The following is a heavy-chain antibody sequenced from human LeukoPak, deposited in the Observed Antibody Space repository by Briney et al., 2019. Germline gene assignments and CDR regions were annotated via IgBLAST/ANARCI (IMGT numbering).Heavy chain of an antibody. V-gene: IGHV4-59*01. J-gene: IGHJ4*02. CDR2: IYYSGST. CDR1: GGSISSYY. CDR3: ARITRSSGSYYGFDY. Sequence: SETLSLTCTVSGGSISSYYWSWIRQPPGKGLEWIGYIYYSGSTNYNPSLKSRVTISVDTSKNQFSLRLSSVTAADTAVYYCARITRSSGSYYGFDYWGQGTLVTVSS. D-gene: IGHD1-26*01.